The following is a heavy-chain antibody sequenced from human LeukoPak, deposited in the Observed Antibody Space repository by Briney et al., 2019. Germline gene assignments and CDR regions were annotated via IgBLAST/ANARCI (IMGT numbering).Heavy chain of an antibody. CDR3: ARVDSGWAAYYFDY. D-gene: IGHD5-12*01. Sequence: GASVKVSCKASGYTFTSYAMHWVRQAPGQRLEWMGWINAGNGNTKYSQKFQGRVTITRDTSASTAYMELSSLRSEDTAVYYCARVDSGWAAYYFDYWGQGTLVTVSS. J-gene: IGHJ4*02. V-gene: IGHV1-3*01. CDR2: INAGNGNT. CDR1: GYTFTSYA.